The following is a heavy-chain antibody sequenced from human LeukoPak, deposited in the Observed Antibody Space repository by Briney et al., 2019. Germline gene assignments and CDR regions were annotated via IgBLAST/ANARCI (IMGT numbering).Heavy chain of an antibody. Sequence: GGSLRLSCAASGFTFSSYGMHWVRQAPGKGLEWVAFILYDGSNKYYADSVKGRFTISRDNSKNTLYLQMNSLRAEDTAVYYCAKDPYYYDSSGFDYWGQGTLVIVSS. CDR1: GFTFSSYG. V-gene: IGHV3-30*02. CDR3: AKDPYYYDSSGFDY. D-gene: IGHD3-22*01. J-gene: IGHJ4*02. CDR2: ILYDGSNK.